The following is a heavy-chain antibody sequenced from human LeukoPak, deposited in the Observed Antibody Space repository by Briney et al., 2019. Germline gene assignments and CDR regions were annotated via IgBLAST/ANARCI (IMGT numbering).Heavy chain of an antibody. V-gene: IGHV1-18*04. J-gene: IGHJ4*02. CDR3: AKDDGWVQYAN. Sequence: ASVKVSCKASGYTFTSHGITWVRQAPGQGLEWMGWISTYNVNTNYAQKLQGRVTMTTDTSTSTAYMELRSLRSDDTAVYYCAKDDGWVQYANWGQGTLVTVSS. D-gene: IGHD5-24*01. CDR1: GYTFTSHG. CDR2: ISTYNVNT.